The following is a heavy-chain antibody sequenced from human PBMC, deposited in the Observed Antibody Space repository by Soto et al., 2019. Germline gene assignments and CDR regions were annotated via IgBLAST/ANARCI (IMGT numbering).Heavy chain of an antibody. CDR3: ARLREGSLGY. V-gene: IGHV4-59*08. Sequence: SETLSLTCTVSGGSISSYYWSWIRQPPGKGLEWIGYIYYSGSTNYNPSLKSRVTISVDTSKNQFSLKLSSVTAADTAVYYCARLREGSLGYWGQGTLVTVSS. CDR1: GGSISSYY. CDR2: IYYSGST. J-gene: IGHJ4*02. D-gene: IGHD7-27*01.